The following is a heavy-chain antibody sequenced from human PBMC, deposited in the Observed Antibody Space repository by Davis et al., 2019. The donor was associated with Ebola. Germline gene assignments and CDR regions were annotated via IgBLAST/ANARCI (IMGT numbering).Heavy chain of an antibody. D-gene: IGHD6-13*01. CDR3: AREKVSSPIAAAVLDAFDI. CDR2: IYYSGST. J-gene: IGHJ3*02. V-gene: IGHV4-59*11. Sequence: PSETLSLTCTVSGGSISSHYWSWIRQPPGKGLEWIGYIYYSGSTNYNPSLKSRVTISVDTSKNQFSLKLSSVTAADTAVYYCAREKVSSPIAAAVLDAFDIWGQGTMVTVSS. CDR1: GGSISSHY.